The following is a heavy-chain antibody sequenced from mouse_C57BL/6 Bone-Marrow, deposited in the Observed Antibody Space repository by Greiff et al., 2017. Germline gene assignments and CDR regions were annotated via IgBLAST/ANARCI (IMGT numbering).Heavy chain of an antibody. J-gene: IGHJ1*03. CDR2: IYPGSGST. D-gene: IGHD3-1*01. CDR1: GYTFTSYW. CDR3: AREGLDRAFLWYFDV. Sequence: VQLQQPGAELVKPGASVKMSCKASGYTFTSYWITWVKQRPGQGLEWIGDIYPGSGSTNYTEKFKGKATLTVDTSSSTAYMQLSSLTSEDAAVYYCAREGLDRAFLWYFDVGGRGTAVTVTS. V-gene: IGHV1-55*01.